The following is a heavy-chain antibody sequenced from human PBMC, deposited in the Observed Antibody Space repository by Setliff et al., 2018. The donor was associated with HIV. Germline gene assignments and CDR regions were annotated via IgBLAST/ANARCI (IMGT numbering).Heavy chain of an antibody. CDR1: GGSISNTNW. CDR2: IYPTGST. J-gene: IGHJ3*02. Sequence: SETLSLTCAVFGGSISNTNWWSWIRQPAGKGLEWIGHIYPTGSTNYNPSLKSRVAMSIDTSTNQFSLRVTSMTAADTAVYYCAREVDNPRDAFDIWGQGTMVTVSS. V-gene: IGHV4-4*07. CDR3: AREVDNPRDAFDI.